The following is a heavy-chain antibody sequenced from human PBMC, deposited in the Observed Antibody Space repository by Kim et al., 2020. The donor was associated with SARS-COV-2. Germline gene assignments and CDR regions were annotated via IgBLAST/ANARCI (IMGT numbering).Heavy chain of an antibody. CDR3: ARAGDYDISRYYGFCHH. J-gene: IGHJ1*01. Sequence: VRGRFTISRDNAKNAVYLQMNSLRPEDTAVYYCARAGDYDISRYYGFCHHWGQGALVTVSS. V-gene: IGHV3-74*01. D-gene: IGHD3-22*01.